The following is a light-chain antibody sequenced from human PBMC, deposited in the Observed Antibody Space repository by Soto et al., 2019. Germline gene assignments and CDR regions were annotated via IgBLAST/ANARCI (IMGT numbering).Light chain of an antibody. J-gene: IGKJ4*01. CDR1: QSGSGY. CDR3: QQRSTLPST. Sequence: EIVWTQSPATLSLSPREIATLSGRASQSGSGYLAWYQQKPYQAPMLLMDDASNRATGITARFSGSGSGTDFTLTISSLEPEDFAFYYCQQRSTLPSTFGGGTKVEIK. CDR2: DAS. V-gene: IGKV3-11*01.